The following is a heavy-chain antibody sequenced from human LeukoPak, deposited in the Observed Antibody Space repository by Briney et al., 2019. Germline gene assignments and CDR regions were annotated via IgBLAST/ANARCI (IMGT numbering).Heavy chain of an antibody. V-gene: IGHV4-4*07. CDR3: ARDAGVLCYYDSSGYYTDPAFDY. Sequence: SETLSLTCTVSGGSISSYYWSWIRQPAGKGLEWIGRIYTSGSTNYNPSLKSRVTMSVDTSKNQFSLKLSSVTAADTAMYYCARDAGVLCYYDSSGYYTDPAFDYWGQGTLVTVSS. D-gene: IGHD3-22*01. CDR2: IYTSGST. CDR1: GGSISSYY. J-gene: IGHJ4*02.